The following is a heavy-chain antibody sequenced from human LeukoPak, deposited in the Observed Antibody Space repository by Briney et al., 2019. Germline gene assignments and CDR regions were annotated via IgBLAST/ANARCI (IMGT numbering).Heavy chain of an antibody. CDR2: ISDSSGST. V-gene: IGHV3-11*06. Sequence: GGSLRLSGAASGFTFSGYYMSWIRQAPGKGLECVSYISDSSGSTSYADSVKGRFTISRDNAKNSLYLQMSSLRADDTAVYYCARASGLGPGAYFDYWGQGTLVTVSS. J-gene: IGHJ4*02. CDR3: ARASGLGPGAYFDY. CDR1: GFTFSGYY. D-gene: IGHD3-16*01.